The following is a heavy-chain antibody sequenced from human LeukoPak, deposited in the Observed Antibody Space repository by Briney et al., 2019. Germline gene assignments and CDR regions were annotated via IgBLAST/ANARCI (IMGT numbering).Heavy chain of an antibody. CDR3: ARNMTAVSRLDVFDI. Sequence: PSETLSLTCTVSGGSMSSSGQYWGWIRQSPVKGLEWIGSIYYSGSTYYNPSLKSRVTISVDTSKNQLSLELRSVTAADTAIYYCARNMTAVSRLDVFDIWGPGTMVTVS. CDR1: GGSMSSSGQY. D-gene: IGHD4-17*01. CDR2: IYYSGST. J-gene: IGHJ3*02. V-gene: IGHV4-39*01.